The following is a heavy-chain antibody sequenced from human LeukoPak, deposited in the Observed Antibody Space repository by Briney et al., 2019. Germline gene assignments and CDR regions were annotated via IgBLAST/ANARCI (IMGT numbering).Heavy chain of an antibody. CDR3: ARFEVNHEDDTDYYYFDY. CDR1: GYAFADYW. D-gene: IGHD3-9*01. V-gene: IGHV5-51*01. CDR2: VYPADSDV. Sequence: GESLKISCRVFGYAFADYWIGWVRRVPGRGLEWMGIVYPADSDVRYNPSLEGQVTFSADKSINTAYLQWSSLKASDTAMYYCARFEVNHEDDTDYYYFDYWGQGTLVTVSS. J-gene: IGHJ4*02.